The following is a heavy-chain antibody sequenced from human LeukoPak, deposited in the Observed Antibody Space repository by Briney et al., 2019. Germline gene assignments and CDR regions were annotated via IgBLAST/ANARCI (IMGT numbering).Heavy chain of an antibody. Sequence: PSETLSLTCTVSGGSISSYYWSWIRQPPGKGLEWIGYIYYSGSTNYNPSLKSRVTISVDTSKNQFSLKLSSVTAADTAVYYCARDHGVPAAQSDYWGQGTLVTVSS. CDR3: ARDHGVPAAQSDY. D-gene: IGHD2-2*01. J-gene: IGHJ4*02. CDR1: GGSISSYY. V-gene: IGHV4-59*12. CDR2: IYYSGST.